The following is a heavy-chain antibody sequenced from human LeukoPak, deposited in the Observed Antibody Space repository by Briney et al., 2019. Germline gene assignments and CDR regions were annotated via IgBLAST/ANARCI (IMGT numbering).Heavy chain of an antibody. J-gene: IGHJ4*02. CDR2: IYHSGST. V-gene: IGHV4-30-2*01. CDR1: GGSISSGDYY. CDR3: ARDRLAALDY. D-gene: IGHD6-6*01. Sequence: PSQTLSLTCSVSGGSISSGDYYWSWIRQPPGRGLKWIGYIYHSGSTYYNPSLKSRVTISVDRSKNQFSLKLSSVTAADTAVYYCARDRLAALDYWGQGTLVTVSS.